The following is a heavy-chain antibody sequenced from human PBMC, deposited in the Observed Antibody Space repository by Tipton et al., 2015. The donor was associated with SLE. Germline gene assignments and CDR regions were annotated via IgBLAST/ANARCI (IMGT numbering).Heavy chain of an antibody. V-gene: IGHV4-59*01. D-gene: IGHD6-6*01. CDR3: ARGGASSKWLDP. CDR1: GDSISTYY. Sequence: PGLVKPSETLSLSCTVSGDSISTYYWSWIRQPPGKGLEWIGFIHSSDSTKCNPSLTGRISISLDTSKNQFSLKLTSVTAADTAVYYCARGGASSKWLDPWGQGILVTVSS. CDR2: IHSSDST. J-gene: IGHJ5*02.